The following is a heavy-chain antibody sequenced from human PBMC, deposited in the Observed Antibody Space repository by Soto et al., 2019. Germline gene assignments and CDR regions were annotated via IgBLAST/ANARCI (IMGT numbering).Heavy chain of an antibody. CDR2: IYSGGST. CDR1: VVTVSGNY. J-gene: IGHJ6*03. CDR3: ARPHCSTTICPYYNYMDV. D-gene: IGHD2-2*01. Sequence: PGGSLRLSCAASVVTVSGNYMSWVRQAPGKGLEWVSVIYSGGSTFYADSVKGRFAISRDNSKNTFYLQMNSLRAEDTAVYYCARPHCSTTICPYYNYMDVWGKGTTVTVSS. V-gene: IGHV3-66*04.